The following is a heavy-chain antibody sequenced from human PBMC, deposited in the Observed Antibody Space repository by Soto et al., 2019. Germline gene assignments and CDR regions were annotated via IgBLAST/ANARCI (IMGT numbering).Heavy chain of an antibody. D-gene: IGHD2-21*02. J-gene: IGHJ4*02. Sequence: QVQLVQSGAEEKKPGASVKVSCKASGYTFTSYAMHWVRQAPGQRLEWMGWINAGNGNTKYSQKFQGRVTITRDTSASTAYMELSSLRSEDTALYYCARSIVVVTPLDYWGQGTLATVSS. CDR2: INAGNGNT. CDR3: ARSIVVVTPLDY. V-gene: IGHV1-3*05. CDR1: GYTFTSYA.